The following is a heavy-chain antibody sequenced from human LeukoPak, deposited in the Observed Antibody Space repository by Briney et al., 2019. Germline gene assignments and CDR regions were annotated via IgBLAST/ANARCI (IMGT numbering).Heavy chain of an antibody. V-gene: IGHV3-23*01. CDR2: ISGSGGST. Sequence: GGSLRLSCAASGFTFSSYAMSWVRQAPGKGLEWVSAISGSGGSTYYADSVKGRFTISRDNSKNTLYLQMNSLRAEDTAVYYCAKDDYSNYGYYYYYGMDVWGQGTTVTVSS. CDR3: AKDDYSNYGYYYYYGMDV. D-gene: IGHD4-11*01. J-gene: IGHJ6*02. CDR1: GFTFSSYA.